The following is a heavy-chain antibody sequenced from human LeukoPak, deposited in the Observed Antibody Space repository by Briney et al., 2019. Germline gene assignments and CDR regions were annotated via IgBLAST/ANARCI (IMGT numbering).Heavy chain of an antibody. CDR3: VRDLGGRSGH. CDR1: GFTFSSYA. J-gene: IGHJ4*02. Sequence: GGSLRLSCAASGFTFSSYAMHWVRRAPGKGLEWVAVISYDGSNKYYADSVKGRFTISRDNSKNTLYLQMSSLRAEDTAVYYCVRDLGGRSGHWGQGTLVTVSS. V-gene: IGHV3-30-3*01. D-gene: IGHD1-26*01. CDR2: ISYDGSNK.